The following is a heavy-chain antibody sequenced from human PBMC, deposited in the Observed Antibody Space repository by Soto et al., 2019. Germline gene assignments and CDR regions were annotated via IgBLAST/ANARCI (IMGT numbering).Heavy chain of an antibody. V-gene: IGHV3-30*04. CDR3: AKDRGRYCSGGTCYLFDY. CDR1: GFTFSSHA. CDR2: ISYDGSSQ. Sequence: QVQLVESGGGVVQPGRSLRLSCAAPGFTFSSHAMHWVRQAPGKGLEWVAIISYDGSSQYYADSVKGRFTISRDNSKNTLYLQMNSLRAEDTALYYCAKDRGRYCSGGTCYLFDYWGQGTLVTVSS. D-gene: IGHD2-15*01. J-gene: IGHJ4*02.